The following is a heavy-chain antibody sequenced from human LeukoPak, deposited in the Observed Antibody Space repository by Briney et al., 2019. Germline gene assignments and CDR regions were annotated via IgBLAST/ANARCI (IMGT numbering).Heavy chain of an antibody. CDR2: ISSSSSYI. Sequence: PGGSLRLSCAASGFTFSSYSMNWVRQAPGKGLEWVSSISSSSSYIYYADSVKGRFTISRDNAKNSLYLHMNSLRAEDTAVYYCARSRATTVTLDIYFAYWGQGTRVTLSS. D-gene: IGHD4-17*01. V-gene: IGHV3-21*01. CDR3: ARSRATTVTLDIYFAY. CDR1: GFTFSSYS. J-gene: IGHJ4*02.